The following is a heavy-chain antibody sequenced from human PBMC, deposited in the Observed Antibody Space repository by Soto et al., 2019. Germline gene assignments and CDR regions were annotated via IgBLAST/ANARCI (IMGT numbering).Heavy chain of an antibody. D-gene: IGHD3-10*01. Sequence: SETLSLTCAVYGGSFSGYYWSWIRQPPGKGLEWIGEINHSGSTNYNPSLKSRVTISVDTSKNQFSLKLSSVTAADTAVYYCARGSPRITMVRGVMPSSNWFDPWGQGTLVTVSS. CDR1: GGSFSGYY. CDR3: ARGSPRITMVRGVMPSSNWFDP. J-gene: IGHJ5*02. CDR2: INHSGST. V-gene: IGHV4-34*01.